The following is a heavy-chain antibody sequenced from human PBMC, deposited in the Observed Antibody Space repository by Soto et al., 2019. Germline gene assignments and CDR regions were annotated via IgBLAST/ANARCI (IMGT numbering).Heavy chain of an antibody. J-gene: IGHJ5*02. Sequence: QVQLVQSGAEMKKPGASVKISCKASGYYFTGYYMHWVRQAPGQGLEWMGWINPNSGVTNYAQRFQGRVTMTRDTSISTAYLEVKRVTPDDTAVYYCATNLFSSPSRGSDFDPWGQGTLVIVSS. CDR2: INPNSGVT. D-gene: IGHD6-19*01. CDR3: ATNLFSSPSRGSDFDP. CDR1: GYYFTGYY. V-gene: IGHV1-2*02.